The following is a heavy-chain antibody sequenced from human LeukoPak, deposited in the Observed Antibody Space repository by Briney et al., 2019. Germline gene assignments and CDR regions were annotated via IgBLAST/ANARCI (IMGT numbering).Heavy chain of an antibody. CDR3: ARDYCSTTSCYDSRFDP. CDR1: GDSISSSSYY. Sequence: SETLSLTCTVSGDSISSSSYYWGWIRQPPGKGLEWIGRIYTSGSTNYNPSLKSRVTMSVDASKKQFSLKLSSVTAADTAVYYCARDYCSTTSCYDSRFDPWGQGTLVTVSS. D-gene: IGHD2-2*01. V-gene: IGHV4-39*07. CDR2: IYTSGST. J-gene: IGHJ5*02.